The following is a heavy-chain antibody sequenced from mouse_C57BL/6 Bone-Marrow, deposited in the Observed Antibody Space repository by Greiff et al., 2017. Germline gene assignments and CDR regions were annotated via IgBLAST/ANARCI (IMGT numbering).Heavy chain of an antibody. Sequence: EVHLVESGAELVRPGASVQLSCTASGFNIKDDYIHWVKQRPEQGLEWIGWIDPEIGDTEYASKFPGKATITSDTSSNTAYLQLSSLTSEDTAVYYCSSFDGNYFDFWGQGTPLTVAS. CDR1: GFNIKDDY. D-gene: IGHD2-3*01. CDR2: IDPEIGDT. J-gene: IGHJ2*01. CDR3: SSFDGNYFDF. V-gene: IGHV14-4*01.